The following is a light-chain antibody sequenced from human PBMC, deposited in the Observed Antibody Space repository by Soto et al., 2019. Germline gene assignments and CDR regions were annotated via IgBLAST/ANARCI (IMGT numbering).Light chain of an antibody. V-gene: IGLV2-23*02. CDR1: SSDVGSHNL. CDR3: CSNGRTSTLKVM. CDR2: EDS. J-gene: IGLJ3*02. Sequence: QSALTQPASVSGSPGQSITISCSGISSDVGSHNLVSWYQQHPGKAPELMICEDSKRPSGVSNRFSGSKSGITASLTLSELQAEDESDYYCCSNGRTSTLKVMFGGGTKLTVL.